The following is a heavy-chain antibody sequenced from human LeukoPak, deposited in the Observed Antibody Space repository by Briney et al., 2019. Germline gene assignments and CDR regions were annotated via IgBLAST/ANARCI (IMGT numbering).Heavy chain of an antibody. CDR1: GITFRSYA. Sequence: QPGRSLRLSCATSGITFRSYAMHWVRQAPGKGLEWVAAISYDGSNKYYTDSVKGRFTISRDNSKNTLYLQMISLRAEDTAVYYCARGLGYSWYYFDYWGQGTLVTVSS. D-gene: IGHD2-15*01. V-gene: IGHV3-30-3*01. CDR3: ARGLGYSWYYFDY. J-gene: IGHJ4*02. CDR2: ISYDGSNK.